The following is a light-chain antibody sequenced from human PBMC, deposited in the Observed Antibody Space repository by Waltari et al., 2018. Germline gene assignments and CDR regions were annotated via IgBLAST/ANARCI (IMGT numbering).Light chain of an antibody. J-gene: IGKJ1*01. CDR2: ATS. Sequence: IRMTQSPSSFSASTGDRVTITCRASQNIISYLAWYQKKPGKAPNLLIYATSSVQSGVPSRFSVSGSWTDFTLTISYLQSEDFATYYCQQYYNYPPTFGQGTKVEI. CDR3: QQYYNYPPT. CDR1: QNIISY. V-gene: IGKV1-8*01.